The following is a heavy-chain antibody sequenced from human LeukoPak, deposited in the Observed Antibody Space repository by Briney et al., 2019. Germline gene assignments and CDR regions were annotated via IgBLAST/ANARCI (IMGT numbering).Heavy chain of an antibody. V-gene: IGHV1-69*13. CDR2: IIPIFGTA. Sequence: ASVKVSCKASGGTFSSYAISWVRQAPGQGLEWMGGIIPIFGTANYAQKFQGRATITADESTSTVYMELRSLRSDDTAVYYCARETTVTTDFDYWGQGTLVTVSS. CDR3: ARETTVTTDFDY. CDR1: GGTFSSYA. D-gene: IGHD4-17*01. J-gene: IGHJ4*02.